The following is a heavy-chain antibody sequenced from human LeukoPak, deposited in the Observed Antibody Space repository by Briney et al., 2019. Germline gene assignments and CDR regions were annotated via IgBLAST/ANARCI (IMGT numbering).Heavy chain of an antibody. J-gene: IGHJ6*02. Sequence: ASVKVSCTASGYTFTSYYMHWVRQAPGQGLEWMGIINPSGGSTSYAQKFQGRVTMTRDTSTSTVYMELSSLRSEDTAVYYCARDAEMVRDYYYGMDVWGQGTTVTVSS. D-gene: IGHD5-24*01. V-gene: IGHV1-46*01. CDR3: ARDAEMVRDYYYGMDV. CDR2: INPSGGST. CDR1: GYTFTSYY.